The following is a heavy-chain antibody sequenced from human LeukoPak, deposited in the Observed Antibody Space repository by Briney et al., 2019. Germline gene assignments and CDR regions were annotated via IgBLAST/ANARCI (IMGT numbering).Heavy chain of an antibody. V-gene: IGHV1-69*04. J-gene: IGHJ4*02. D-gene: IGHD3-3*01. CDR1: GGTFSSYT. CDR3: ARDFVGGIWSAGF. Sequence: GASVKVSCKASGGTFSSYTISWVRQAPGQGLEWMGRIIPILGIANYAQKFQGRVTITADKSTSTAYMELTNLRFDDTAVYYCARDFVGGIWSAGFWGQGTLVTVSS. CDR2: IIPILGIA.